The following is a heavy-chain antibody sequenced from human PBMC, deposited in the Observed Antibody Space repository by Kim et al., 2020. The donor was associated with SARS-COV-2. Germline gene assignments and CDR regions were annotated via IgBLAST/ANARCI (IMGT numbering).Heavy chain of an antibody. J-gene: IGHJ6*02. CDR2: ISYDGSNK. Sequence: GGSLRLSCAASGFTFSSYAMHWVRQAPGKGLEWVAVISYDGSNKYYADSVKGRFTVSRDNSKNTLYLQMNSLRAEDTAVYYCARASGGNYYYGMDVWGQGTTVTASS. V-gene: IGHV3-30*04. CDR3: ARASGGNYYYGMDV. CDR1: GFTFSSYA.